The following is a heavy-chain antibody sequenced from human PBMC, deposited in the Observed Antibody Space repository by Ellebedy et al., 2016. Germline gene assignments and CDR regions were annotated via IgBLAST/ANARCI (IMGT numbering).Heavy chain of an antibody. D-gene: IGHD3-10*01. CDR1: GLTVRNEY. Sequence: GESLKISXAASGLTVRNEYMTWVRQAPGKGLEWVSIIYSGGNTYYADSVKGRFIISIDNSKNTVDLQMDSLRAEDTAVYYCTRLETSGQGFDYWGQGTLVTVSS. J-gene: IGHJ4*02. V-gene: IGHV3-66*01. CDR3: TRLETSGQGFDY. CDR2: IYSGGNT.